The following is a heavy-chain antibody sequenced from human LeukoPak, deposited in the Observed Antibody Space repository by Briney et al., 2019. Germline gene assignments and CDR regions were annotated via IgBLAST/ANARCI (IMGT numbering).Heavy chain of an antibody. CDR2: IYYSGST. CDR3: ARGGDDYVWGSYRPYLLFDY. D-gene: IGHD3-16*02. Sequence: SETLSLTCTVSGGSISSYYWSWIRQPPGKGLEWIGYIYYSGSTNYNPSLKSRVTISVDKSKNQFSLKLSSVTAADTAVYYCARGGDDYVWGSYRPYLLFDYWGQGTLVTVSS. J-gene: IGHJ4*02. V-gene: IGHV4-59*01. CDR1: GGSISSYY.